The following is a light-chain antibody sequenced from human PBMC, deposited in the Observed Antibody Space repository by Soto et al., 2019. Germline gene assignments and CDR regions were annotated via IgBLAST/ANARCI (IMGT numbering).Light chain of an antibody. Sequence: EIVLTQSPGTLSLSPGERATLSCRASQNVRTTFFAWYQQKPGQAPRLLIYGTSNSATGIPDRFSGSGSGTDYTLTIARPEPEDFAVYYCQQYGSSPLTFGGGTRMEIK. CDR2: GTS. V-gene: IGKV3-20*01. J-gene: IGKJ4*01. CDR1: QNVRTTF. CDR3: QQYGSSPLT.